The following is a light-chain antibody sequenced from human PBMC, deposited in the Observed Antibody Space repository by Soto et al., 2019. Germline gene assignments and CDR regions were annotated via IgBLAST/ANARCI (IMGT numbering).Light chain of an antibody. CDR1: SSDLGSYDY. CDR2: DVN. Sequence: SVLTQPASVSGSPGQSITFSCTGTSSDLGSYDYVSWHQQHPGKAPKLIIYDVNNRPSGVSSRFSGSKSGNTASLTISGLQTEDEADYYCCSFSTSGTHVFGTGTKVTVL. J-gene: IGLJ1*01. V-gene: IGLV2-14*01. CDR3: CSFSTSGTHV.